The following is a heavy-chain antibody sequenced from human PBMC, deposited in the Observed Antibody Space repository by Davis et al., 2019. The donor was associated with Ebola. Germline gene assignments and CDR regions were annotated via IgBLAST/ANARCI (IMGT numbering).Heavy chain of an antibody. Sequence: ASVKVSCKTSGYTFTSFYMHWVRQAPGQGLEWMGIIKPSGGSTSYAQKFQGRVTITRDTSTSTVYMELSSLRSEDTAVYYCAREDIVVVVAATPHYYYGMDVWGKGTTVTVSS. CDR3: AREDIVVVVAATPHYYYGMDV. V-gene: IGHV1-46*01. D-gene: IGHD2-15*01. CDR2: IKPSGGST. CDR1: GYTFTSFY. J-gene: IGHJ6*04.